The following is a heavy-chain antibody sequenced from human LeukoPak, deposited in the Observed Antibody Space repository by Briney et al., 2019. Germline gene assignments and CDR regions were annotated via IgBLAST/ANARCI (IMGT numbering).Heavy chain of an antibody. V-gene: IGHV4-59*01. CDR1: GGSTSSYY. Sequence: SETLSLTCTVSGGSTSSYYWSWIRQPPGKGLEWIGYIHYSGSTIYNPSLKSRVTISVDTSKNQFSLKLSSVTAADTAVYYCARGYSGYDYFDYWGQGTLVTVSS. CDR2: IHYSGST. D-gene: IGHD5-12*01. J-gene: IGHJ4*02. CDR3: ARGYSGYDYFDY.